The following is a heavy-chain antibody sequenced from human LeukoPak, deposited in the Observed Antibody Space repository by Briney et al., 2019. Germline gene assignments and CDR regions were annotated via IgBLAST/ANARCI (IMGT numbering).Heavy chain of an antibody. CDR1: GGSISSYY. CDR3: AKQLSNWFDP. Sequence: SETLSLTCTVSGGSISSYYWSWIRQPAGKGLEWIGRIYTSGSTNYNPSLKSRVTMSVDTSKNQFSLKLSSVTAADTAVYYCAKQLSNWFDPWAREPWSPSPQ. CDR2: IYTSGST. J-gene: IGHJ5*02. D-gene: IGHD6-13*01. V-gene: IGHV4-4*07.